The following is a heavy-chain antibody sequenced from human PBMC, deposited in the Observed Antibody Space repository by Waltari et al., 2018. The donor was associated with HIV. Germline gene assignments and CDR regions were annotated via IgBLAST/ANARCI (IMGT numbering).Heavy chain of an antibody. V-gene: IGHV1-18*01. CDR2: ISAYNGNT. D-gene: IGHD6-19*01. CDR3: ARVLAVPAPYFDY. J-gene: IGHJ4*02. CDR1: GYTFTSYG. Sequence: QVQLVQSGAEVKKPGASVKVSCKASGYTFTSYGISWVRQAPGQGLEWMGWISAYNGNTNYAQRLQGKVTMTTDTSTSTAYMGLRSLRSDDPAGYYCARVLAVPAPYFDYWAREPWSPSPQ.